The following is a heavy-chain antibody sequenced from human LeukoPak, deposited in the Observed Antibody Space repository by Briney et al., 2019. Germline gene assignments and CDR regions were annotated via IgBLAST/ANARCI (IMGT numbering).Heavy chain of an antibody. CDR2: IYYSGTT. CDR3: ARLPINSYDAFDI. J-gene: IGHJ3*02. V-gene: IGHV4-39*01. D-gene: IGHD5-12*01. Sequence: SETLSLTCSVSGGSISSSSYYWGWIRQPPGKGLEWIGSIYYSGTTYYNLSLKSRVTISVDTSKNQFSLKLSSVTAADTAVYYCARLPINSYDAFDIWGQGTMVTVSS. CDR1: GGSISSSSYY.